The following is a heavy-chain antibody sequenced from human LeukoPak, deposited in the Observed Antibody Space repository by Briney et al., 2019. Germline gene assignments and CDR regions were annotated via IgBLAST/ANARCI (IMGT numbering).Heavy chain of an antibody. J-gene: IGHJ4*02. CDR2: IGGSGSGGDT. Sequence: GGSLRLSCAASGFTFSSYAMTWVRQAPGKGLEWVSAIGGSGSGGDTYYADSVKGRFTISRDNSKNTLYLQMSSLRAEDTAVYYCAEGKAGSTAYYFDYWGQGTLVTVSS. CDR3: AEGKAGSTAYYFDY. CDR1: GFTFSSYA. D-gene: IGHD6-13*01. V-gene: IGHV3-23*01.